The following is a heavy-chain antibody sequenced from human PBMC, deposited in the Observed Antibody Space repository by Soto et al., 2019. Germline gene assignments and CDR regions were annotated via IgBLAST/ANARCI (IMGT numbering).Heavy chain of an antibody. CDR3: AKHRRGVLDV. CDR2: VSESGRST. J-gene: IGHJ6*01. D-gene: IGHD3-10*01. CDR1: GFTFSSYD. V-gene: IGHV3-23*01. Sequence: PGGSLRLSCAGSGFTFSSYDMSWVRQAPGKGLEWVSAVSESGRSTYYADSVKGRFTISRDNSKNTLSLQMNSLRAEDTAVYYCAKHRRGVLDVWGQGTTVTVSS.